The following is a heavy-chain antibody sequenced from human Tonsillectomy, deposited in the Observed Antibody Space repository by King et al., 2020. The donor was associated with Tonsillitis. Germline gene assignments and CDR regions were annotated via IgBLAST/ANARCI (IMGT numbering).Heavy chain of an antibody. D-gene: IGHD3-22*01. CDR1: EYSFSNSW. CDR3: CTGGHYFAA. V-gene: IGHV3-15*01. Sequence: VQLVESGGGLVKPGGSLRLSCVGSEYSFSNSWMSWVRQAPGKGLEWVGRIKSKSDGGTTDYAAPVKGRFIISRDGSKNTLYLPMDSRRTEDTAVYYCCTGGHYFAAWGQGSLVTVAS. J-gene: IGHJ5*02. CDR2: IKSKSDGGTT.